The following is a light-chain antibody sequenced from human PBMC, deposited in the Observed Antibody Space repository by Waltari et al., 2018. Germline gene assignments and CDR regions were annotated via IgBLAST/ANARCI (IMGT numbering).Light chain of an antibody. CDR1: QSIDKF. CDR3: QPTYTSLAWT. V-gene: IGKV1-39*01. Sequence: DIQMTQSPSSLSASVGDRVTITCRPSQSIDKFVNWYQKKPGKAPDLLIYAASTLQTGVPSRFSGSGSGTDFTLTITSLHPEDFATYYCQPTYTSLAWTFGQGTKVEIK. CDR2: AAS. J-gene: IGKJ1*01.